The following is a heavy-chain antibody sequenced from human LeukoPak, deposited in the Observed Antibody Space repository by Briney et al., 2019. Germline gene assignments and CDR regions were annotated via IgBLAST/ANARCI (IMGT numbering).Heavy chain of an antibody. CDR2: INPNSGGT. CDR3: ARRPIAAAGTVFDY. Sequence: GAPVKVSCKTSGGIFSNYTISWVRQAPGQGLEWMGWINPNSGGTNYAQKFQGRVTMTRDTSISTAYMELSRLRSDDTAVYYCARRPIAAAGTVFDYWGQGTLVTVSS. D-gene: IGHD6-13*01. V-gene: IGHV1-2*02. CDR1: GGIFSNYT. J-gene: IGHJ4*02.